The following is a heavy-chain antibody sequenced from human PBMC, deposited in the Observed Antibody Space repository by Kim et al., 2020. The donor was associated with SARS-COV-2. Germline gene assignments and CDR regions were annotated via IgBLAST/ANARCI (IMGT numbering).Heavy chain of an antibody. D-gene: IGHD3-10*01. CDR2: ISGSGGST. CDR1: GFTFSSYA. V-gene: IGHV3-23*01. J-gene: IGHJ5*02. CDR3: AKVPLHGPSLLWFGDYYSDL. Sequence: GGSLRLSCAASGFTFSSYAMSWVRQAPGKGLEWVSAISGSGGSTYYADSVKGRFTISRDNSKNTLYLQMNSLRAEDTAVYYCAKVPLHGPSLLWFGDYYSDLGGQG.